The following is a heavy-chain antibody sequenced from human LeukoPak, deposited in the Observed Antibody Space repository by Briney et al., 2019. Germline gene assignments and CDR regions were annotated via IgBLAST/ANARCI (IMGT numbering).Heavy chain of an antibody. CDR2: IVYDGSSK. D-gene: IGHD6-19*01. CDR3: ARDLSAVAGTALFDP. Sequence: GGSLRLSCAASGFTFNNYGMQWVRQAPGKALEWVAVIVYDGSSKYYADSVKGRFTISRDNSKNTLYLQMNSLKTEDTAVYYRARDLSAVAGTALFDPWGQGTLVTVSS. CDR1: GFTFNNYG. V-gene: IGHV3-30*19. J-gene: IGHJ5*02.